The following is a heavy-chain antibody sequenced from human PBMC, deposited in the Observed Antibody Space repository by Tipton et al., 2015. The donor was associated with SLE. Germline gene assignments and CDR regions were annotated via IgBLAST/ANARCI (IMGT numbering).Heavy chain of an antibody. CDR1: GFGFGTYV. CDR2: ISDVGGST. J-gene: IGHJ6*03. V-gene: IGHV3-23*01. CDR3: AKVDLRWGYMDA. D-gene: IGHD3-3*01. Sequence: SLRLSCAASGFGFGTYVMTWVRQAPGKGLKWVSGISDVGGSTFYADSVKDRFTIARDNSKNTLFLEMNSLGAEDTAVYYCAKVDLRWGYMDAWGKGTTVIVSS.